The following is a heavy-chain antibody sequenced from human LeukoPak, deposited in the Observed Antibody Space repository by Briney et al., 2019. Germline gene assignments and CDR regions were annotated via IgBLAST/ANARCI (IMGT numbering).Heavy chain of an antibody. CDR1: GFTFSSYG. CDR2: IWYDGSNK. D-gene: IGHD3-3*01. Sequence: PGGSLRLSCAASGFTFSSYGMHWVRQAPGKGLEWVAVIWYDGSNKYYADSVKGRFTISRDNSKNTLYLQMNSLRAEDTAVYYCARSDFWSGYTGHTRDYFDYWGQGTLVTVSS. CDR3: ARSDFWSGYTGHTRDYFDY. J-gene: IGHJ4*02. V-gene: IGHV3-33*01.